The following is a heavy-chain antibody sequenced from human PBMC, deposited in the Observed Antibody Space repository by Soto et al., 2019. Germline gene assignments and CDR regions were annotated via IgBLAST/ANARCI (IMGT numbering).Heavy chain of an antibody. J-gene: IGHJ6*02. CDR1: GFTFSSYA. CDR2: IKQDGSEK. V-gene: IGHV3-7*01. CDR3: AGDGIVATTNYYYYGMDV. D-gene: IGHD5-12*01. Sequence: GGSLRLSCAASGFTFSSYAMSWVRQAPGKGLEWVANIKQDGSEKYYVDSVKGRFTISRDNAKNSLYLQMNSLRAEDTAVYYCAGDGIVATTNYYYYGMDVWGQGTTVTVSS.